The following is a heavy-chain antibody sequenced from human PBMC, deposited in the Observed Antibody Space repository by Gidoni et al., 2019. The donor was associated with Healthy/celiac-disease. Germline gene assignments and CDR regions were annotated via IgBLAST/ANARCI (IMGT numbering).Heavy chain of an antibody. V-gene: IGHV4-34*01. CDR3: ARVKYYYDSSGYYYLFDY. CDR2: INHSGST. D-gene: IGHD3-22*01. CDR1: GGSFSCYY. Sequence: QVQLQQWGAGLLKPSETLSLTCAVYGGSFSCYYWSWIRQPPGKGLKWIGEINHSGSTNYNPALKSRVTISVDTSKNQFSLKLSSVTAADTAVYYCARVKYYYDSSGYYYLFDYWGQGTLVTVSS. J-gene: IGHJ4*02.